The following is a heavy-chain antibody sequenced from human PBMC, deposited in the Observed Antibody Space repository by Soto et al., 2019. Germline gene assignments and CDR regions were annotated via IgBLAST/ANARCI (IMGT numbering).Heavy chain of an antibody. V-gene: IGHV1-69*13. CDR1: GGTFSSYA. CDR2: IIPIFGTA. CDR3: ARDRSSYYYDSSRCDAFDI. D-gene: IGHD3-22*01. J-gene: IGHJ3*02. Sequence: SVKVSCKASGGTFSSYAISWVRQAPGQGLEWMGGIIPIFGTANYAQKFQGRVTITADESTSTAYMELSSLRSEDTAVYYCARDRSSYYYDSSRCDAFDIWGQGTMVTVSS.